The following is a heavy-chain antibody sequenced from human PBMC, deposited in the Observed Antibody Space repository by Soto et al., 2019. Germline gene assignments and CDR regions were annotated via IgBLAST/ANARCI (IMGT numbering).Heavy chain of an antibody. CDR2: IYWNDDK. CDR1: GFSLRTSGVG. Sequence: SGPTLVNPTQALTLTCIFSGFSLRTSGVGVGWIRQPPGKALEWLGFIYWNDDKRYSPSLKSRLTITKDTSKNQVVLTMTNMDPVDTATYYCAKSGSSGWYGWFDPWGQGTLVTVSS. CDR3: AKSGSSGWYGWFDP. J-gene: IGHJ5*02. D-gene: IGHD6-19*01. V-gene: IGHV2-5*01.